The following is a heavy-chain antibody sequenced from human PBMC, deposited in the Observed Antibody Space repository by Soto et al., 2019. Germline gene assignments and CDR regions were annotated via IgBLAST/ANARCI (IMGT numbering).Heavy chain of an antibody. CDR3: ARDRGQLGRYHYYGMDV. D-gene: IGHD6-6*01. V-gene: IGHV6-1*01. CDR1: GDSVSSNSAA. Sequence: SQTLSLTCAISGDSVSSNSAACNWIRPSPSRGLEWLGRTYYRSKWYNDYAVSVKSRITINPDTSKNQFSLQLNSVTPEDTAVYYCARDRGQLGRYHYYGMDVWGQGTTVTVSS. J-gene: IGHJ6*02. CDR2: TYYRSKWYN.